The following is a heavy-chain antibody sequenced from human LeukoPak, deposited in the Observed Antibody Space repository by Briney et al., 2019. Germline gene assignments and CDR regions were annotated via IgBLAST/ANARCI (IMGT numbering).Heavy chain of an antibody. V-gene: IGHV3-15*01. CDR2: IKNRVAGGTA. CDR1: GFSFANAY. D-gene: IGHD3-22*01. J-gene: IGHJ6*02. CDR3: TTDYDDSSGYNYYYGMDV. Sequence: PGGSLRLSCAASGFSFANAYMSWVRQAPGKGLEGVGRIKNRVAGGTADYSAPVKGRFTISRDDSKNTLYLQMNSLKTEDTAVYYCTTDYDDSSGYNYYYGMDVWGQGTTVTVSS.